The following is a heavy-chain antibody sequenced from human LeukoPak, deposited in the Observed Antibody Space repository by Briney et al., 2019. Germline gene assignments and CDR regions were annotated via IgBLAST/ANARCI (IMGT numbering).Heavy chain of an antibody. CDR3: ARGPLNWFDP. J-gene: IGHJ5*02. V-gene: IGHV4-59*08. CDR2: IHYSGST. Sequence: PSETLSLTRTVSGGSMRNYYWSWIRQYPGKGLEWIGYIHYSGSTDYNPSLRSRVTISVDTSKSQFSLNLRSVTAADTAVYYCARGPLNWFDPWGQGTLVTVSS. CDR1: GGSMRNYY.